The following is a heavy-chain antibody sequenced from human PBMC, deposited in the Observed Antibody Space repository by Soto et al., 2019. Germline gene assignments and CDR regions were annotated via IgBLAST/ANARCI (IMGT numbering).Heavy chain of an antibody. J-gene: IGHJ4*02. CDR3: ERHRAFNPFDY. Sequence: GESLKISCKGSGYSFTSYWISWVRQMPGKGLEWMGRIDPSDSYIKDSPAFQGHVTISTDKSISTAYLQWSSLKASDTAMYYCERHRAFNPFDYWGQGTLVTVYS. CDR1: GYSFTSYW. CDR2: IDPSDSYI. V-gene: IGHV5-10-1*01.